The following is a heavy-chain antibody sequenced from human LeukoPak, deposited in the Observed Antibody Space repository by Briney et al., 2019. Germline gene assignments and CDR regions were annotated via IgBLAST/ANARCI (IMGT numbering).Heavy chain of an antibody. V-gene: IGHV4-39*07. CDR3: ARRVRGSSGRAEFDY. Sequence: SETLSLTCTVSGGSISTSNYYWGWIRQPPGKGLEWIGNIFYSGSTYYSPSLKSRVTISVDTSKNQFSLKLSSVTAADTAVYYCARRVRGSSGRAEFDYWGQGTLVTVSS. CDR2: IFYSGST. J-gene: IGHJ4*02. CDR1: GGSISTSNYY. D-gene: IGHD6-19*01.